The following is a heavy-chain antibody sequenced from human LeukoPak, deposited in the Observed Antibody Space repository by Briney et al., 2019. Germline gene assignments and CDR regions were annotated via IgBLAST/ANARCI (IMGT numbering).Heavy chain of an antibody. D-gene: IGHD3-16*02. CDR1: GGSISSYY. J-gene: IGHJ5*02. CDR2: IYYSGST. V-gene: IGHV4-59*01. CDR3: ARVVIKSWFDP. Sequence: SETLSLTCTVSGGSISSYYWSWIRQPPGKGLEWIGYIYYSGSTNYNPSLKSRVTISVDTFKNQFSLKLSSVTAADTAVYYCARVVIKSWFDPWGQGTLVTVSS.